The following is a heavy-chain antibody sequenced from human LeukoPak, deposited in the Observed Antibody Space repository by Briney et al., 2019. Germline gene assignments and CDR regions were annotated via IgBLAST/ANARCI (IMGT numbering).Heavy chain of an antibody. CDR3: ARDEMFSSSPWGYFDY. J-gene: IGHJ4*02. D-gene: IGHD6-6*01. Sequence: ASVKVSCKASGYTFTSYGISWVRQAPGQGLEWMGWISAYNGNTNYAQKLQGRVTMTTDTSTSTAYMELRSLRSDDTAVYYCARDEMFSSSPWGYFDYWGQGTLVTVSS. CDR1: GYTFTSYG. V-gene: IGHV1-18*01. CDR2: ISAYNGNT.